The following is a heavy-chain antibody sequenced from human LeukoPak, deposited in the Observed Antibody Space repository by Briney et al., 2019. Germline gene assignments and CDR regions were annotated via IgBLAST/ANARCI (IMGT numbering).Heavy chain of an antibody. V-gene: IGHV3-74*01. J-gene: IGHJ4*02. D-gene: IGHD2-15*01. Sequence: PGGSLRLSCAASGNYWMHWVRQVPGKGLVWVSHINSDGSWTSYADSVKGRFTISRDNAKNSLYLQMNSLRAEDTALYYCAKDLGYCSGGSCYSGSGFDYWGQGTLVTVSS. CDR1: GNYW. CDR3: AKDLGYCSGGSCYSGSGFDY. CDR2: INSDGSWT.